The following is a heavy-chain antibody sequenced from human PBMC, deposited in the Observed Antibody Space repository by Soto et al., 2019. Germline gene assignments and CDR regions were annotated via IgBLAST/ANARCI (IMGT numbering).Heavy chain of an antibody. CDR1: GYTFTSYA. Sequence: ASVKVSCKASGYTFTSYAMHWVRQAPGQRLEWMGWINAGNGNTKYSQKFQGRVTITRDTSASTAYMELSSLRSEDTAVYYCARARIAARPGGFDYWGQGTLVTVSS. CDR2: INAGNGNT. J-gene: IGHJ4*02. V-gene: IGHV1-3*01. CDR3: ARARIAARPGGFDY. D-gene: IGHD6-6*01.